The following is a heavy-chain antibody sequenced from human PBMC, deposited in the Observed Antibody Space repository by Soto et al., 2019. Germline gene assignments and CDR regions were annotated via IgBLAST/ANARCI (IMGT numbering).Heavy chain of an antibody. CDR2: INHSGFT. CDR3: ARGHGRFAH. V-gene: IGHV4-34*01. Sequence: SETLSLTCDVSGGSFTGYYWSWIRQPPGKVLEWIGEINHSGFTNYNPSLTGRVTISLDTSKSQFSLKLSSLTAADTAFYFCARGHGRFAHWGQGTLVTVYS. CDR1: GGSFTGYY. J-gene: IGHJ1*01.